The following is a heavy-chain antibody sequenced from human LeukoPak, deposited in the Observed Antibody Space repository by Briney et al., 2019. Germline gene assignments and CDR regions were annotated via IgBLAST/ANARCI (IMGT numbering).Heavy chain of an antibody. CDR2: MNPNSGNT. CDR1: GYTFTSYD. Sequence: ASVKVSCKASGYTFTSYDINWVRQATGQGLEWMGWMNPNSGNTGYAQKFQGRVTMTRNTSISTAYMELSSLRSEDTAVYYCARVPDSSGWSPIYYYYMDVWGKGTTVTISS. D-gene: IGHD6-19*01. J-gene: IGHJ6*03. CDR3: ARVPDSSGWSPIYYYYMDV. V-gene: IGHV1-8*01.